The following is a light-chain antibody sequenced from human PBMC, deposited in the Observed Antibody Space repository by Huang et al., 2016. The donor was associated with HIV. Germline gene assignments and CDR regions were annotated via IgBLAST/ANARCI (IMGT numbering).Light chain of an antibody. CDR1: QNVNTN. V-gene: IGKV3-15*01. CDR3: QHYNT. J-gene: IGKJ2*01. Sequence: ILLTQSPATLSVSPGERVIVSCRASQNVNTNLAWYQQRPGQAPRLLIYGASTRANDIPARFSGTGSGTDFTLTISSLQSEDFAVYYCQHYNTFGPGTYLEIK. CDR2: GAS.